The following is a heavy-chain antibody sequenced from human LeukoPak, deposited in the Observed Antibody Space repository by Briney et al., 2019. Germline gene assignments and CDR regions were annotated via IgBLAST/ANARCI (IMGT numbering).Heavy chain of an antibody. CDR1: DFSLMRSGVG. J-gene: IGHJ4*02. D-gene: IGHD4-17*01. Sequence: KKSGPTLVNPTQTLTLTCTVSDFSLMRSGVGVGWIRQPPGRALEWLALIYWNDDKRYSPSLKTRLTITKDTSKNQVVLTMINMEPVDTATYYCARLEDADYGYYFDYWGQGTLVTVSS. V-gene: IGHV2-5*01. CDR2: IYWNDDK. CDR3: ARLEDADYGYYFDY.